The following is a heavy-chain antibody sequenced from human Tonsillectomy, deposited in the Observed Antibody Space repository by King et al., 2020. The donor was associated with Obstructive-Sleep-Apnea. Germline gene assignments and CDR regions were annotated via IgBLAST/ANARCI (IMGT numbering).Heavy chain of an antibody. D-gene: IGHD3-10*01. V-gene: IGHV3-33*01. J-gene: IGHJ5*02. CDR3: ARDLKVATRWFPDFSPWAS. CDR1: GFTFSDYG. Sequence: VQLVESGGGVVQPGRSLRLSCAASGFTFSDYGMHWVRQAPGKGLEWVAVIWYDGRDEFYADSVKGRFIISRDNSRNRLYLQLNSLRVEDTGVYFCARDLKVATRWFPDFSPWASWGQGTRVTVSS. CDR2: IWYDGRDE.